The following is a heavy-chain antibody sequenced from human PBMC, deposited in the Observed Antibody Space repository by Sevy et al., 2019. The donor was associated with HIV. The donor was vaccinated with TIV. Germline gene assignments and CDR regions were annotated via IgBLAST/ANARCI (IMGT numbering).Heavy chain of an antibody. CDR3: ARDGKVVVSNWFDP. V-gene: IGHV1-18*01. CDR2: ISAYNGNT. CDR1: GYTFTSYG. Sequence: ASVKVSCKASGYTFTSYGISWVRQAPGQGLEWMGWISAYNGNTNYAQKLQGRVTMTTDTSTGTAYMELRSLRSDDTAVYYCARDGKVVVSNWFDPWGQGTLVTVSS. D-gene: IGHD3-22*01. J-gene: IGHJ5*02.